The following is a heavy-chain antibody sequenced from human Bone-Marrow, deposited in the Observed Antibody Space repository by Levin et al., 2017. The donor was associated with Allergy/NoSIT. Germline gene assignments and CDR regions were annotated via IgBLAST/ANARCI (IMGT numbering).Heavy chain of an antibody. CDR2: IYYSGST. CDR3: ARSPGTTEYYFDY. V-gene: IGHV4-59*08. J-gene: IGHJ4*02. Sequence: SQTLSLTCTVSGGSITNYYWSWIRQPPGKGLEWIGYIYYSGSTNYNPSLKSRVTILVDTSKNQFSLKLSSVTAADTAVYYCARSPGTTEYYFDYWGQGTLVTVSS. D-gene: IGHD1-7*01. CDR1: GGSITNYY.